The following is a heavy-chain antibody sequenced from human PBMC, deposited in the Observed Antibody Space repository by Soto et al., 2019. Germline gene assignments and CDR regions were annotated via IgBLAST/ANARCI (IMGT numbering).Heavy chain of an antibody. J-gene: IGHJ6*02. CDR2: IYYSGST. CDR1: GGSISGDY. CDR3: ARRPTYDYYYGMDV. V-gene: IGHV4-59*01. Sequence: SETLSLACTVSGGSISGDYWSWIRQPPGKGRGWIGYIYYSGSTNYNPSLKSRVTISVDTSKNQFSLKLSSVTAADTAVYYCARRPTYDYYYGMDVWGQGTTVTVSS.